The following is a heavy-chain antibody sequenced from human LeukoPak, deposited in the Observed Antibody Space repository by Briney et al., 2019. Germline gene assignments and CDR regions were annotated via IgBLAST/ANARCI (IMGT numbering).Heavy chain of an antibody. Sequence: ASVKVSCKASGYTFTSYGISWVRQAPGQGLEWMGWISACNGNTNYAQKLQGRVTMTTDTSTSIAYMELRSLRSDDTAVYYCARGRYYDSSEVLGYWGQGTLVTVSS. D-gene: IGHD3-22*01. V-gene: IGHV1-18*01. CDR2: ISACNGNT. CDR3: ARGRYYDSSEVLGY. CDR1: GYTFTSYG. J-gene: IGHJ4*02.